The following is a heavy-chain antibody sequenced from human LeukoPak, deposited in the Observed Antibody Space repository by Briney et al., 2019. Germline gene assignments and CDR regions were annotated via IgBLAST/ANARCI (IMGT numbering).Heavy chain of an antibody. V-gene: IGHV3-23*01. CDR1: GFTFSNYA. D-gene: IGHD6-13*01. CDR2: ISGSGGIT. J-gene: IGHJ4*02. Sequence: PGGSLRLSCAASGFTFSNYAMSWVRQAPGKGLEWVSVISGSGGITYYGDSVKGRFTISRDNSKNTLYLQMNSLRADDTAIYYCAKDAAAAGSAYYFEYWGQGTLVTVSS. CDR3: AKDAAAAGSAYYFEY.